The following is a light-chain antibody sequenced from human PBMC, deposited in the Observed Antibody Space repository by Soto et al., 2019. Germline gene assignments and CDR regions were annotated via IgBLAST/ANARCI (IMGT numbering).Light chain of an antibody. CDR3: QQYNSYSWT. CDR2: KAS. Sequence: DIQMTQSPSTLSASVGDRVTITCRASQSISSWLAWYQQKPGKAPKLLIYKASSLQSGVPSRFSGSGSGTEFTLTISSLQPDDFATHYCQQYNSYSWTFGRGTKVEIK. V-gene: IGKV1-5*03. J-gene: IGKJ1*01. CDR1: QSISSW.